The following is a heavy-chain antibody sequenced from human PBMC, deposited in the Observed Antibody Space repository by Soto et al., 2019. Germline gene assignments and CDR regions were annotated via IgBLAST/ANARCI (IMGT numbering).Heavy chain of an antibody. CDR3: ARQQRSTGYSSGPNWFDP. CDR1: GGSISSSSYY. CDR2: IYYSGST. Sequence: SETLSLTCTVSGGSISSSSYYWGWIRQPPGKGLEWIGSIYYSGSTYYNPSLKSRVTISVDTSKNQFSLKLSSVTAADTAVYYCARQQRSTGYSSGPNWFDPWGQGTLVTVSS. V-gene: IGHV4-39*01. J-gene: IGHJ5*02. D-gene: IGHD6-19*01.